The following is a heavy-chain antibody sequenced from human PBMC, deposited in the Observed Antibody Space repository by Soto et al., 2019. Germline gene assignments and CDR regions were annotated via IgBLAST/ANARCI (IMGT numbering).Heavy chain of an antibody. V-gene: IGHV1-18*01. J-gene: IGHJ3*02. D-gene: IGHD3-9*01. CDR3: AREGSYYDILTGYYSEVMLDAFDI. CDR2: ISAYNGNT. CDR1: GYTFTSYG. Sequence: ASVKVSCKASGYTFTSYGISWVRQAPGQGLEWMGWISAYNGNTNYAQKLQGRVTMTTDTSTSTAYMELRSLRSDDTAVYYCAREGSYYDILTGYYSEVMLDAFDIWGQGTMVTVSS.